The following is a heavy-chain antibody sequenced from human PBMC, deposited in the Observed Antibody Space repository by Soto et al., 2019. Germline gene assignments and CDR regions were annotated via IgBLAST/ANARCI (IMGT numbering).Heavy chain of an antibody. Sequence: QVQLVQSAAEVKKPGASVKVSCKASGYTLTNYAISWVRQAPGQGPEWMGWINTYNGNSNYAQKFQGRVTMTTDTSTNTASLELRSLTSDETAVYYCARDCTGGSCFCIYWGQGTLVTVSS. CDR2: INTYNGNS. V-gene: IGHV1-18*01. J-gene: IGHJ4*02. D-gene: IGHD2-15*01. CDR1: GYTLTNYA. CDR3: ARDCTGGSCFCIY.